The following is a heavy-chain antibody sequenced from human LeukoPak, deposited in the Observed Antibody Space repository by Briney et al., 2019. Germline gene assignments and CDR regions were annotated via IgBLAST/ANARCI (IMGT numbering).Heavy chain of an antibody. D-gene: IGHD1-26*01. CDR2: MRYDGSQK. CDR3: AKGFSGSYYALDY. J-gene: IGHJ4*02. Sequence: GGSLRLSCAASGFTVSSNYMSWVRQAPGKGLEWVTFMRYDGSQKYFADSVKGRFIISRDDSKNTLFLQMNSLRVEDTAIYYCAKGFSGSYYALDYWGQGVLVTVSS. CDR1: GFTVSSNY. V-gene: IGHV3-30*02.